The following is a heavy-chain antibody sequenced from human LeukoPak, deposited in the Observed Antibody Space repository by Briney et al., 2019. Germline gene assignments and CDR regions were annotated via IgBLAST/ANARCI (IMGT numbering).Heavy chain of an antibody. CDR2: IYHSGST. J-gene: IGHJ4*02. CDR3: AREGGGTELYYFDY. Sequence: SETLSLTCAVSGGSISSSNWWSWVRQPPGKGLEWIGEIYHSGSTNYNPSLKSRVTISVDKSKNQFSLKLSSVTAADTAVYYCAREGGGTELYYFDYWGQGTLVTVSS. D-gene: IGHD3-16*01. CDR1: GGSISSSNW. V-gene: IGHV4-4*02.